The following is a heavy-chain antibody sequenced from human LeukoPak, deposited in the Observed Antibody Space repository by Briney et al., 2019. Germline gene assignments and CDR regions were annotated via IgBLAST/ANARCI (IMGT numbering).Heavy chain of an antibody. J-gene: IGHJ4*02. CDR2: ISGSGGST. D-gene: IGHD2-15*01. V-gene: IGHV3-23*01. CDR1: GFTFSSYA. CDR3: AKVASGQGFYYFDY. Sequence: GGSLRLSCAASGFTFSSYAMSWVRQAPGKGLEWVSAISGSGGSTYYADSAKGRFAISRDNSKNTLYLQMNSLRAEDTAVYYCAKVASGQGFYYFDYWGQGTLVTVSS.